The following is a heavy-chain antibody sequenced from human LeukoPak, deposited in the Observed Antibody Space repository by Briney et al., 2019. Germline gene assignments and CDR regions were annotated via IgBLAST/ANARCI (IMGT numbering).Heavy chain of an antibody. CDR2: IIPIFGTA. D-gene: IGHD2-21*01. Sequence: SVKVSCKASGYTFTSYDINWVRQATGQGLEWMGGIIPIFGTANYAQKFQGRVTITADESTSTAYMELSSLRSEDTAVYYCARGLYCGGDCYYYFDYWGQGTLVTVSS. J-gene: IGHJ4*02. CDR1: GYTFTSYD. V-gene: IGHV1-69*13. CDR3: ARGLYCGGDCYYYFDY.